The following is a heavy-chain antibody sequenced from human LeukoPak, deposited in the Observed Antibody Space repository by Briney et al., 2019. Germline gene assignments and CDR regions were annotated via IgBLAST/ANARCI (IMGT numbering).Heavy chain of an antibody. Sequence: ASVKVSCKASGGTFSSYAISWVRQAPGQGLEWMGGIIPIFGTANYAQKFQGRVTITADKSTSTAYMELSSLRSEDTAVYYCARGAVAGTEDKKRPYYYYYMDVWGKGTTVTVSS. V-gene: IGHV1-69*06. CDR1: GGTFSSYA. CDR3: ARGAVAGTEDKKRPYYYYYMDV. D-gene: IGHD6-19*01. J-gene: IGHJ6*03. CDR2: IIPIFGTA.